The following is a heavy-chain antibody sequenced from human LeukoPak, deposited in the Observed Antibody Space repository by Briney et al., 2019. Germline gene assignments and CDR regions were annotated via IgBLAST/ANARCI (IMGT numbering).Heavy chain of an antibody. D-gene: IGHD3-10*01. CDR2: ISERGAST. Sequence: GGSLRLSCVVSGLTLSNYGMSWVRQAPGKGLEWVSGISERGASTNYADSVKGRFIISRDTSKNTVYLQMNSLRVEDTAVYFCAKRGIVIRAVIIIGFHKEAYYFDYWGQGILVTVSS. CDR3: AKRGIVIRAVIIIGFHKEAYYFDY. CDR1: GLTLSNYG. V-gene: IGHV3-23*01. J-gene: IGHJ4*02.